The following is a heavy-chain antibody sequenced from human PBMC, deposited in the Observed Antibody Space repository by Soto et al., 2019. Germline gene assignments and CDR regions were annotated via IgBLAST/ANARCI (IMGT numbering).Heavy chain of an antibody. Sequence: SETLSLTCTVSGGSISSYYWSWIRQPPGKGLEWIGYIYYSGSTNYNPSLKSRVTISVDTSKNQFSLKLSSVTAADTAVYYCARASGEQQLVEYYGMDVWGQGTPVTVSS. D-gene: IGHD6-13*01. CDR1: GGSISSYY. J-gene: IGHJ6*02. V-gene: IGHV4-59*01. CDR2: IYYSGST. CDR3: ARASGEQQLVEYYGMDV.